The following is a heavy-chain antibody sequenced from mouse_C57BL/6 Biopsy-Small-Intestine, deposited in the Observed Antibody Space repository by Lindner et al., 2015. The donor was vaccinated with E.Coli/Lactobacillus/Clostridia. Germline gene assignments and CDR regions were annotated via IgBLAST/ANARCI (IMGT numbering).Heavy chain of an antibody. Sequence: SVKVSCKASGYTFNMYGITWVRQAPGQGFEWIGWISAYNGHPNYEQKFQGRITLTTDTSTSTAYMELRGLRSDDTAKYYCARDRELLTTVNTWDFDLWGQGTLVTVSS. V-gene: IGHV1-79*01. D-gene: IGHD2-13*01. CDR1: GYTFNMYG. CDR3: ARDRELLTTVNTWDFDL. CDR2: ISAYNGHP. J-gene: IGHJ4*01.